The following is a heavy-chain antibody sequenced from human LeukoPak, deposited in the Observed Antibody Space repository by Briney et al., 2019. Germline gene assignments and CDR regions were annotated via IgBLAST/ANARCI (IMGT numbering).Heavy chain of an antibody. Sequence: GGSVRLSCPASGFTFSSYAMNWVRQAPGKGLEWVGCISANGGSTFYADSVKGRFTISRDNSKNTLHLQMNRLRGEDTDVYYCARESYYDSSGYLEAFDIWGQGTMVTVSS. CDR1: GFTFSSYA. D-gene: IGHD3-22*01. CDR2: ISANGGST. CDR3: ARESYYDSSGYLEAFDI. J-gene: IGHJ3*02. V-gene: IGHV3-23*01.